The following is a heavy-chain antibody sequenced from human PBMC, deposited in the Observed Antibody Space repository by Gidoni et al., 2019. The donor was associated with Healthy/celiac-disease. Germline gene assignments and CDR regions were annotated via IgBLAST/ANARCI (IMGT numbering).Heavy chain of an antibody. D-gene: IGHD2-2*01. Sequence: QVQLVQSGAEVKKPGASVKVSCKASGYTFTGYYMHWVRQAPGQGLEWMGWINPNSGGTNYAQKFQGWVTMTRDTSISTAYMELSRLRSDDTAVYYCAREKARRYCSSTSCYDYYYGMDVWGQGTTVTVSS. CDR3: AREKARRYCSSTSCYDYYYGMDV. CDR2: INPNSGGT. J-gene: IGHJ6*02. CDR1: GYTFTGYY. V-gene: IGHV1-2*04.